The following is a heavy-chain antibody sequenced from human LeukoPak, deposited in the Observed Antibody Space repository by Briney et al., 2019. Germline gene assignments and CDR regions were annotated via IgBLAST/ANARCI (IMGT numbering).Heavy chain of an antibody. CDR2: IIPIFGTA. J-gene: IGHJ5*02. D-gene: IGHD6-6*01. V-gene: IGHV1-69*13. CDR1: GGTFSSYA. CDR3: ARDHSIAARPGVGWFDP. Sequence: SVTVSCKASGGTFSSYAISWVRQAPGQGLEWMGGIIPIFGTANYAQKFQGRVTITADESTSTAYMELSSLRSEDTAVYYCARDHSIAARPGVGWFDPWGQGTLVTVSS.